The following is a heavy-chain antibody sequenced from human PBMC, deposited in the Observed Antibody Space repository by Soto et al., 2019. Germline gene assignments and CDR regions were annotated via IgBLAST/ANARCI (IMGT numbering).Heavy chain of an antibody. Sequence: SVKVSCKASGGTFSSYAISWVRQAPGQGLEWMGGIIPIFGTANYAQKFQGRVTITADKSTSTAYMELSSLRSEDTAVYYCATRDAAARQEFDYWGQGTLVTVSS. J-gene: IGHJ4*02. CDR1: GGTFSSYA. CDR3: ATRDAAARQEFDY. D-gene: IGHD6-13*01. CDR2: IIPIFGTA. V-gene: IGHV1-69*06.